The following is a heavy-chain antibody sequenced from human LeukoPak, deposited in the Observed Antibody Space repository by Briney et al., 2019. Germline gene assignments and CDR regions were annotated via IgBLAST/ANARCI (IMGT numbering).Heavy chain of an antibody. CDR3: ARDDEVAAAAFGY. Sequence: SETLSLTCAVYGGSFSGYYWSWIRQHPGKGLEWIGYIYYSGSTYYNPSLKSRVTISLDTSKNQFSLKLISVTAADTAVYFCARDDEVAAAAFGYWGQGTLVTVSS. J-gene: IGHJ4*02. V-gene: IGHV4-31*11. D-gene: IGHD2-15*01. CDR2: IYYSGST. CDR1: GGSFSGYY.